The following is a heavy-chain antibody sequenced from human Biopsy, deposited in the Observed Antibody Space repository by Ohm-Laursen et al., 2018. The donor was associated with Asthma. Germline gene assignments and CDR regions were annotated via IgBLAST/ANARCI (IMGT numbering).Heavy chain of an antibody. CDR2: ISWNSGST. CDR3: AKDKRYSGSYFDY. J-gene: IGHJ4*02. V-gene: IGHV3-23*01. CDR1: GFTFDDYA. D-gene: IGHD1-26*01. Sequence: SLRLSCAASGFTFDDYAMHWVRQAPGKGLEWVSGISWNSGSTYYADSVKGRFTISRDNSKNTLYLQINSLRAEDTAVYYCAKDKRYSGSYFDYWGQGTMVTVSS.